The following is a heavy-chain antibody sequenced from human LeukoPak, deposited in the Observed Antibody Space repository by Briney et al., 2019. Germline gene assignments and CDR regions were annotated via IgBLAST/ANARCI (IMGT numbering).Heavy chain of an antibody. Sequence: SETLSLTXTVSGGSISSGDYYWSWIRQLPGKGLEWIGYIYYSGSTYYNPSLKSRVTISVDTSKNQFSLKLSSVTAADTAVYYCARDQSGWPGGYYYYYMDVWGKGTTVTVSS. CDR3: ARDQSGWPGGYYYYYMDV. J-gene: IGHJ6*03. CDR2: IYYSGST. D-gene: IGHD6-19*01. V-gene: IGHV4-30-4*08. CDR1: GGSISSGDYY.